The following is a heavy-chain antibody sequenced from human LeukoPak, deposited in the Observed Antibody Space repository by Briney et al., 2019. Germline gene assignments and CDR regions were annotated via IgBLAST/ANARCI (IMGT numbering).Heavy chain of an antibody. V-gene: IGHV3-9*01. CDR1: GFIFNNYA. D-gene: IGHD6-19*01. CDR3: AKDNRRHYTSGPNPDSLH. CDR2: ISWNSGSI. Sequence: GGSLRLSCAVSGFIFNNYAMHWVRQPPGKGLEWVSGISWNSGSIDYADSVKGRFTISRDNAKNSLYLQMNSLRVEDTAFYYCAKDNRRHYTSGPNPDSLHWGQGALVTVSS. J-gene: IGHJ4*02.